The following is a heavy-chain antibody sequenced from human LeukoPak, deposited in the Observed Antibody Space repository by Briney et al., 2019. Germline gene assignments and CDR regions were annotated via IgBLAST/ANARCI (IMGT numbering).Heavy chain of an antibody. Sequence: SENLSLTCTVSADSLSSGGHYWAWIRQLPGKGLESIGFIHHSGSSRHNPSLKDRVAISVDASRKQLALRLSSVTAADTAIYYCARGGNRFGGFYFDYWGQGIQVIVSS. CDR3: ARGGNRFGGFYFDY. CDR1: ADSLSSGGHY. D-gene: IGHD3-10*01. CDR2: IHHSGSS. J-gene: IGHJ4*02. V-gene: IGHV4-31*03.